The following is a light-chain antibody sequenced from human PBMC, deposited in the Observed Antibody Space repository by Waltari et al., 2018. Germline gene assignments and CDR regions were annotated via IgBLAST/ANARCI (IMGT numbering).Light chain of an antibody. Sequence: EIVLTQSPATLYLSPGERATLSCRASKSVSSYLARYQRKPGQAPRLLIYDASNRATGIPARFSGSGSGTDFTLTISSLEPEDFAVYYCQQRSNWPLTFGGGTKVEIK. J-gene: IGKJ4*01. CDR1: KSVSSY. CDR3: QQRSNWPLT. V-gene: IGKV3-11*01. CDR2: DAS.